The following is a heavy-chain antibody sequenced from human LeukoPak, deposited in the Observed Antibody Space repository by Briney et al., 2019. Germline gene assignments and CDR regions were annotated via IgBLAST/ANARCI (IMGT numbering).Heavy chain of an antibody. CDR2: IKSKTDGGTT. Sequence: GGSLRLSCAASGFTFSSYAMNWVRQAPGKGLEWVGRIKSKTDGGTTDYAAPVKGRFTISRDDSKNTLYLQMNSLKTEDTAVYYCTTDHRGSSSWYRISGYWGQGTLVTVSS. V-gene: IGHV3-15*07. D-gene: IGHD6-13*01. CDR1: GFTFSSYA. J-gene: IGHJ4*02. CDR3: TTDHRGSSSWYRISGY.